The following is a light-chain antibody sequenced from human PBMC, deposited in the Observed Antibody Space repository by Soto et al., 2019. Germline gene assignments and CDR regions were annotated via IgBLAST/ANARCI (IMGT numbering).Light chain of an antibody. CDR3: QSYDSSNVV. Sequence: NFMLTQPHSVSESPGKTVTISCTRSSGSIASNYVQWYQQRPGSSPTTVIYEDNQRPSGVPDRFSVSIDSSSNSASLTISGLKTEDEADYYCQSYDSSNVVFGGGTKLTVL. V-gene: IGLV6-57*01. J-gene: IGLJ2*01. CDR1: SGSIASNY. CDR2: EDN.